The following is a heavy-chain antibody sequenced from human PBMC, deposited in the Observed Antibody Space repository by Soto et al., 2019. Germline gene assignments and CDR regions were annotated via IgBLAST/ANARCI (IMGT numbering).Heavy chain of an antibody. CDR1: GGSISSGGYY. D-gene: IGHD1-26*01. CDR2: IYYSGST. V-gene: IGHV4-31*03. Sequence: TSETLSLTCTVSGGSISSGGYYWSWIRQHPGKGLEWIGYIYYSGSTYYNPSLKSRVTISVDTSKNQFSLKLSSVTAADTAVYYCARDSDRYSGSYFGYWGQGTLVTVSS. J-gene: IGHJ4*02. CDR3: ARDSDRYSGSYFGY.